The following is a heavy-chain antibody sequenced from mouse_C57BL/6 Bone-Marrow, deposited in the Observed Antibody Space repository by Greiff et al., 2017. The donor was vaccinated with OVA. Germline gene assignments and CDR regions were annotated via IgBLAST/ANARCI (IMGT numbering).Heavy chain of an antibody. CDR3: ARSRTTVDLHWYFDV. Sequence: VQLQQPGAELVKPGASVKLSCKASGYTFTSYWMHWVKQRPGQGLEWIGMIHPNSGSTNYNEKFKSKATLTVDKSSSTAYMQLSSLTSEDSAVYYCARSRTTVDLHWYFDVWGTGTTVTVSS. CDR1: GYTFTSYW. V-gene: IGHV1-64*01. J-gene: IGHJ1*03. D-gene: IGHD1-1*01. CDR2: IHPNSGST.